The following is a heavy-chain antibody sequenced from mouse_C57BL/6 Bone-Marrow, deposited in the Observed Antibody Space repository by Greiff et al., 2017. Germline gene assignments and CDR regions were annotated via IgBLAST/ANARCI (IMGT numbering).Heavy chain of an antibody. J-gene: IGHJ2*01. CDR1: GYTFTTYW. V-gene: IGHV1-64*01. CDR2: IHPNSGST. D-gene: IGHD2-3*01. Sequence: QVQLQQPGAELVKPGASVKLSCKASGYTFTTYWMHWVKQSPGQGLEWIGMIHPNSGSTNYNEKFKSKATLTVDKSSSTLYMQLSSLTSDDSTDYYCARKGYDYLDYWGQGTTLTVSS. CDR3: ARKGYDYLDY.